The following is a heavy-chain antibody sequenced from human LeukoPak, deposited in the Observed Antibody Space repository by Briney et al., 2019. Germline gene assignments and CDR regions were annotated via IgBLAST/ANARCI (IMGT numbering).Heavy chain of an antibody. J-gene: IGHJ4*02. CDR3: AKGDYYDFDS. V-gene: IGHV3-74*01. D-gene: IGHD3-10*01. Sequence: GGSLRLSCAASGFTFSNFWMHWVRQAPGKGLVWVSRINSDGSSTTYADSVKGRFTISRDNSKNTLYLQMNSLRAEDTAVYYCAKGDYYDFDSWGQGTLVTVSS. CDR2: INSDGSST. CDR1: GFTFSNFW.